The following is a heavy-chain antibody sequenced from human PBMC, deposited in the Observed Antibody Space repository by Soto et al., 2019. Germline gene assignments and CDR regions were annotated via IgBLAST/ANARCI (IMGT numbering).Heavy chain of an antibody. CDR3: AHTWGLTFDY. Sequence: QITLKESGPPLVKPTQTLTLTCTYSGFSLRTTGVGVGWIRQPPGKALEWLGIIYWNEDKRYSPSLKNRFTLTSDISKSQVVLTMTNMDPVDTATYYCAHTWGLTFDYWGQGTLVIVSS. CDR2: IYWNEDK. D-gene: IGHD3-16*01. J-gene: IGHJ4*02. CDR1: GFSLRTTGVG. V-gene: IGHV2-5*01.